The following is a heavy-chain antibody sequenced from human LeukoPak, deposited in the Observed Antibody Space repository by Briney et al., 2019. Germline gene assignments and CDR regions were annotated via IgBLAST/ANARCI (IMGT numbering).Heavy chain of an antibody. Sequence: SVKVSCKASGYTFSSYGINWVRQAPGQGLEWMGGIIPIFGTANYAQKFQGRVTITADESTSTAYMELSSLRSEDTAVYYCASCAYYDILTGYYKHWFDPWGQGTLVTVSS. CDR1: GYTFSSYG. J-gene: IGHJ5*02. D-gene: IGHD3-9*01. CDR3: ASCAYYDILTGYYKHWFDP. V-gene: IGHV1-69*13. CDR2: IIPIFGTA.